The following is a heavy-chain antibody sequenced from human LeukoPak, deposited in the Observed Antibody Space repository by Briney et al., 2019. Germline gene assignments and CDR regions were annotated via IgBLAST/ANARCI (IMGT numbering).Heavy chain of an antibody. Sequence: ASVKVSCKASGYTFTGYYMHWVRQAPGQGLEWMGWINPNSGGTNYAQKFQGRVTMTRDTSISTAYMELSRLRSDDTAAYYCARQKLAVAEPRGRNWFDPWGQGTLVTVSS. D-gene: IGHD6-19*01. CDR1: GYTFTGYY. V-gene: IGHV1-2*02. CDR2: INPNSGGT. J-gene: IGHJ5*02. CDR3: ARQKLAVAEPRGRNWFDP.